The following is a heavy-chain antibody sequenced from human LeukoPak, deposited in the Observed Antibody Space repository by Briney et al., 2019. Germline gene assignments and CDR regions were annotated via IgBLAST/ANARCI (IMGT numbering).Heavy chain of an antibody. CDR1: GDSVSSNSAA. V-gene: IGHV6-1*01. J-gene: IGHJ4*02. Sequence: SQTLSLTCAISGDSVSSNSAAWNWIRQSPSRGLEWLGRTYYKSKWYKDYAGSVNSRITINPDTSKNKFSLQLNSVTPEDTAVYYCARGGPWDLPVGKFDCWGQGTLVTVSS. D-gene: IGHD1-26*01. CDR3: ARGGPWDLPVGKFDC. CDR2: TYYKSKWYK.